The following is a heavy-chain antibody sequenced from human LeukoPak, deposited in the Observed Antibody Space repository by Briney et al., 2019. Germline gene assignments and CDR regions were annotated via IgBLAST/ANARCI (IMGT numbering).Heavy chain of an antibody. CDR3: ARELPLTGEQDAYNI. D-gene: IGHD7-27*01. CDR1: GFTFSSYS. CDR2: ISSSMIDI. Sequence: GGSLRLSCAASGFTFSSYSMVCVRDARGGGLECVSSISSSMIDIHYTDSVKGRCTLSRDDAKSSLSLQINTLRAEDTAVYFCARELPLTGEQDAYNISGQRTMVTPSS. J-gene: IGHJ3*02. V-gene: IGHV3-21*01.